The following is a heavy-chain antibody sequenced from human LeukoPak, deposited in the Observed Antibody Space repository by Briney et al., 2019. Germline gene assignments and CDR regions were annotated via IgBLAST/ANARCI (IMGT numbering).Heavy chain of an antibody. D-gene: IGHD5-18*01. CDR3: ARSVDTAMDY. V-gene: IGHV1-18*01. J-gene: IGHJ4*02. CDR1: GYTFTSYD. Sequence: GASVKVSCKASGYTFTSYDINWVRQAPGQGLEWMGWISAYNDNTNYAQKLQGRVTMTTDTSTSTAYMELRSLRSDDTAVYYCARSVDTAMDYWGQGTLVTVSS. CDR2: ISAYNDNT.